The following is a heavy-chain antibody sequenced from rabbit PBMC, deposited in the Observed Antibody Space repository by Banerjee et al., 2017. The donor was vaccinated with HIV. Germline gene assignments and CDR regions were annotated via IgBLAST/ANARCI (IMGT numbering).Heavy chain of an antibody. Sequence: QQQLEESGGGLVKPGGTLTLTCKASGIDFSSYYYMCWVRQAPGKGLEWIACICTGDGSTYYASWAKGRFTISKTSSTTVTLQMTSLTAADTATYFCARDVYITYAYIGAAYALWGQGTLVTVS. D-gene: IGHD6-1*01. V-gene: IGHV1S45*01. CDR3: ARDVYITYAYIGAAYAL. CDR2: ICTGDGST. J-gene: IGHJ4*01. CDR1: GIDFSSYYY.